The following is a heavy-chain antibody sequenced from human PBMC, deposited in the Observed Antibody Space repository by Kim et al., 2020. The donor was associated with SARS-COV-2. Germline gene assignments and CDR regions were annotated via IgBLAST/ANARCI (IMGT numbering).Heavy chain of an antibody. J-gene: IGHJ4*02. D-gene: IGHD3-22*01. Sequence: GESLKISCKGSGYSFTSYWISWVRQMPGKGLEWMGRIDPSDSYTNYSPSFQGHVTISADKSISTAYLQWSSLKASDTAMYYCARLPPRTDDSSGYYYWGQGTMVTVSS. CDR1: GYSFTSYW. CDR2: IDPSDSYT. CDR3: ARLPPRTDDSSGYYY. V-gene: IGHV5-10-1*01.